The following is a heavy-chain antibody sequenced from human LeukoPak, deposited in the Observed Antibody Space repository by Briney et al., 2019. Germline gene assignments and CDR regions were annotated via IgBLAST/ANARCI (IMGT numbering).Heavy chain of an antibody. D-gene: IGHD6-13*01. CDR1: GISFSTYS. Sequence: PGGSLRLSCAASGISFSTYSMNWVRQAPGKGLEWVANIKQDGSEKYCVDSVKGRFTIPRDNAKNSLFLQMNSLRAEDTAVYYCARDWQWQQLDGDAFDIWGQGTMVTVSS. CDR3: ARDWQWQQLDGDAFDI. CDR2: IKQDGSEK. J-gene: IGHJ3*02. V-gene: IGHV3-7*04.